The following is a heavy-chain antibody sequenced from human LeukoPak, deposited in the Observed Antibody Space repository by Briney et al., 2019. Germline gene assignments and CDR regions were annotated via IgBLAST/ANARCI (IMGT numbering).Heavy chain of an antibody. CDR3: ARLTIFGPYYFDC. D-gene: IGHD3-3*01. J-gene: IGHJ4*02. CDR1: GGSISSSNYY. Sequence: PSETLSLTCTVSGGSISSSNYYWGWIRQPPGKGLEWIGSIYYSGRTYSNPSLKSRVAITVDTSNNLYFLTLSSVTADGTAVYFCARLTIFGPYYFDCWGQGTLVSVSA. V-gene: IGHV4-39*01. CDR2: IYYSGRT.